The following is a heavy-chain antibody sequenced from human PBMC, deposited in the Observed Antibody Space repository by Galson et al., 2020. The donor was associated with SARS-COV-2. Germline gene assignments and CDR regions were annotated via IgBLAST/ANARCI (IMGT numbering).Heavy chain of an antibody. D-gene: IGHD3-3*01. CDR2: IHYIESA. J-gene: IGHJ4*02. V-gene: IGHV4-59*08. Sequence: LSLPCNVSGGSISGYYWTWIRQPPGKGLEWIGNIHYIESATYNPSLRGRVTMSMDTSKNQFSLKINSVTAADTAVYFCAGHWNYYEFWGQGTLVTVSS. CDR1: GGSISGYY. CDR3: AGHWNYYEF.